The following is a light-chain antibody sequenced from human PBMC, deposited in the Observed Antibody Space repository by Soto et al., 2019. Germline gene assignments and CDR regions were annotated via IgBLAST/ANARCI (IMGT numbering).Light chain of an antibody. CDR1: QSVSSY. CDR2: GAS. Sequence: EIVLTQSPATLSLSPGERATLSCRASQSVSSYLAWYQQKPGQAPRLLIYGASNRATGIPARFSGSGSGTDFTLTISSLEPEDFAVYYCQQRDYWQVTFGQGTRLEIK. V-gene: IGKV3-11*01. CDR3: QQRDYWQVT. J-gene: IGKJ5*01.